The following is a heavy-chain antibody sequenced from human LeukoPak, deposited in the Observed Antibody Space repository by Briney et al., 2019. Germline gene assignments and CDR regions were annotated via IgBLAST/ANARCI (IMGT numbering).Heavy chain of an antibody. CDR2: ISASDGTT. D-gene: IGHD3-9*01. CDR1: GFTFSTYA. J-gene: IGHJ4*02. V-gene: IGHV3-23*01. Sequence: GGSLRLSCAASGFTFSTYAMSWVRQAPGKGLEWVSGISASDGTTFYADSVKGRFTISRDNSKNTLYLQMNSLRAEDTALYYCAKRYFCTSVRCNGFDYWGQGTLVTVSS. CDR3: AKRYFCTSVRCNGFDY.